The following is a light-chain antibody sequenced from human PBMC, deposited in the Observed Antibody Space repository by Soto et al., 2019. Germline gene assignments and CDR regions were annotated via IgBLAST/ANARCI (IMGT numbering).Light chain of an antibody. CDR1: QSVSSN. CDR2: GAS. Sequence: EIVMTQSPATLSVSPVDRATVCCMASQSVSSNLAWYQQKPGQAPRLLIYGASTRATGIPARFSGSGSGTEFTLTISSLQSEDFAVYYCQQYHNWPETFGQGTKVDIK. V-gene: IGKV3-15*01. J-gene: IGKJ1*01. CDR3: QQYHNWPET.